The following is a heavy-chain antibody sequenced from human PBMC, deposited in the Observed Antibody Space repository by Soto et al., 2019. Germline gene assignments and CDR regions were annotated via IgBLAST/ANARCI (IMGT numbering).Heavy chain of an antibody. CDR2: INGDGSDT. J-gene: IGHJ5*02. V-gene: IGHV3-74*03. D-gene: IGHD4-17*01. Sequence: EVQLVESGGGLVQPGGSRRLSCRASGFDFNNYWMHWVRQDPGKGLVWVSRINGDGSDTKYADSVKGRFTISRDNAKNTVYLQMNSLRAEDTAVYYCARDQTTGDWFDAWGQGTLVTVSS. CDR1: GFDFNNYW. CDR3: ARDQTTGDWFDA.